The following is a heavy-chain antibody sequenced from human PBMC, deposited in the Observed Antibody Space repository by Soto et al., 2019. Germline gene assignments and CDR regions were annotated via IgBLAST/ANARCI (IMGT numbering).Heavy chain of an antibody. Sequence: SVKVSCKASGGTFSSYAISWVRQAPGQGLEWMGGIIPIFGTANYAQKFQGRVTITADESTSTAYMELSSLRSEDTAVYYCARGGGGLLRFLESQLRLDYGMDVWGQGTRVTVSS. J-gene: IGHJ6*02. CDR3: ARGGGGLLRFLESQLRLDYGMDV. D-gene: IGHD3-3*01. V-gene: IGHV1-69*13. CDR1: GGTFSSYA. CDR2: IIPIFGTA.